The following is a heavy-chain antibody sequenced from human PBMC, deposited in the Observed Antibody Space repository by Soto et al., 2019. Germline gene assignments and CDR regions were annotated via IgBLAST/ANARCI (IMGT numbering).Heavy chain of an antibody. CDR3: ARQDGAGGSGSYYDY. J-gene: IGHJ4*02. V-gene: IGHV3-23*01. Sequence: GGSLRLSCAASGFTFSSYAMSWVRQAPGKGLEWVSAISGSGDSTYYADSVKGSFTISSDNSKNTLYLHMNSLSAEDTAVYCCARQDGAGGSGSYYDYWGQGTLVTVSS. D-gene: IGHD3-10*01. CDR2: ISGSGDST. CDR1: GFTFSSYA.